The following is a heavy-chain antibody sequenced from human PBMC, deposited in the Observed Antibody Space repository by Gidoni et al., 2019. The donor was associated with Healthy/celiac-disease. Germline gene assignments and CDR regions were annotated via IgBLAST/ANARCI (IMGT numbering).Heavy chain of an antibody. D-gene: IGHD5-18*01. CDR2: ISSSSSYI. CDR1: GFTFSSYS. V-gene: IGHV3-21*01. Sequence: EVQLVESGGGLVKPGGSLRLSCAASGFTFSSYSMNWVRQAPGKGLEWVSSISSSSSYIYYADSVKGRFTISRDNAKNSLYLQMNSLRAEDTAVYYCARVPEQLWLGAFDIWGQGTMVTVSS. J-gene: IGHJ3*02. CDR3: ARVPEQLWLGAFDI.